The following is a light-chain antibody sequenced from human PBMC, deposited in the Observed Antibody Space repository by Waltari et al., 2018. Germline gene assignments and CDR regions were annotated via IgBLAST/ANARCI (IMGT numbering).Light chain of an antibody. Sequence: EIVLTQSPATLSLSPGERATLSCRDSQSINSYLAWYQQKPGQAPRLLIYDASNRATGIPARFSGSGSGTDFTLTISSLEPEDFAVYYCQQRRDWPLSFGGGTKVEIK. V-gene: IGKV3-11*01. J-gene: IGKJ4*01. CDR3: QQRRDWPLS. CDR1: QSINSY. CDR2: DAS.